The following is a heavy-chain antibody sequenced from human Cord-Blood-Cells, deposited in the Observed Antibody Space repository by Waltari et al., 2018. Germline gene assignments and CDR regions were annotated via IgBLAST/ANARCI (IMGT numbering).Heavy chain of an antibody. V-gene: IGHV3-23*01. D-gene: IGHD4-17*01. CDR2: ISGSGSST. J-gene: IGHJ6*02. CDR1: GFTFSSYA. CDR3: AKDLDDYGDYYYYGMDV. Sequence: EVKLLESGGGLVQPGGSLRLSCAASGFTFSSYAMSWARQAPGKGLEWVSAISGSGSSTYYADSVKGRFTISRDNSENTLYLQMNSLRAEDTAVYYCAKDLDDYGDYYYYGMDVWGQGTTVTVSS.